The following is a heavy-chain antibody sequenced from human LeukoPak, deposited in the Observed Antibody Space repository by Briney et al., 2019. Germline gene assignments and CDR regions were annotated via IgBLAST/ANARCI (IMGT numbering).Heavy chain of an antibody. CDR3: TTGPSYGYEW. V-gene: IGHV3-74*01. D-gene: IGHD3-16*01. Sequence: PGGSLRVSSAASGMTFSNHWMHWVRQAPGKGLVWVSLIKTDGRTTIYADSVKGRFTISRDNGKSTLYLQMNRLRAEDTAIYCCTTGPSYGYEWWGQGTVVTVSS. CDR2: IKTDGRTT. CDR1: GMTFSNHW. J-gene: IGHJ4*02.